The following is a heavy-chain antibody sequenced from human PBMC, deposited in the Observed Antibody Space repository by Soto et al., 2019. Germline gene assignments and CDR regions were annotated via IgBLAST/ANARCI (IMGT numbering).Heavy chain of an antibody. J-gene: IGHJ6*02. CDR1: GGSISSGGYY. Sequence: SETLSLTCAVSGGSISSGGYYWSWIRQHPGKGLEWIGYIYYSGSTYYNPSLKSRVTISVDTSKNQFSLKLSSVTAADTAVYYCARAPYDFWSGYPDPRYYYYGMDVWGQGTTVTVSS. CDR2: IYYSGST. CDR3: ARAPYDFWSGYPDPRYYYYGMDV. V-gene: IGHV4-31*11. D-gene: IGHD3-3*01.